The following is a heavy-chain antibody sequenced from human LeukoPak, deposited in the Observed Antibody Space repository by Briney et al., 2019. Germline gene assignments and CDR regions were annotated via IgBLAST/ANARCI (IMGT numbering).Heavy chain of an antibody. CDR3: ARVRRYYDILSKPFDY. Sequence: GASVKVSCKASGYTFTGYYMHWVRQAPGQGLEWMGWINPNSGATNYAQKFQGRVTMTRDTSITTVYMELSRLRSDDTAVYYCARVRRYYDILSKPFDYWGQGTLVTVSS. J-gene: IGHJ4*02. V-gene: IGHV1-2*02. CDR2: INPNSGAT. D-gene: IGHD3-9*01. CDR1: GYTFTGYY.